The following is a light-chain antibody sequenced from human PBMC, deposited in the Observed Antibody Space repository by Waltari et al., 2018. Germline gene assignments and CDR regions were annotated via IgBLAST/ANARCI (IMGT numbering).Light chain of an antibody. CDR1: SGDGGRYNL. Sequence: QSALTQPASVSGSPGQSITISRTGTSGDGGRYNLLSWYQQLPGKAPILMIYEVSTRPSGVSNRFSGSKSGNTASLTISGLQDEDGADYYCCSYAGSSTFVVFGGGTKLTVL. CDR2: EVS. J-gene: IGLJ2*01. V-gene: IGLV2-23*02. CDR3: CSYAGSSTFVV.